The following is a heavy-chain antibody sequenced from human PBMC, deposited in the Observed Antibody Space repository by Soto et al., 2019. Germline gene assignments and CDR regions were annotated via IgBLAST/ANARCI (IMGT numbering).Heavy chain of an antibody. CDR3: ARDEIYFDWSARFDI. V-gene: IGHV3-21*01. CDR2: ISSSSSYI. D-gene: IGHD3-9*01. CDR1: GFTFSSYS. J-gene: IGHJ3*02. Sequence: PGGSLRLSCAASGFTFSSYSMNWVRQAPGKGLEWVSSISSSSSYIYYADSVKGRFTISRDNAKNSLYLQMNSLRAEDTAVYYCARDEIYFDWSARFDIRGQGTMVTVSS.